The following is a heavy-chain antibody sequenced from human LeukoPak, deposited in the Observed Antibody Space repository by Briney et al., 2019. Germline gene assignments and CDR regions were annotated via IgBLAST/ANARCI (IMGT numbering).Heavy chain of an antibody. Sequence: PSETLSLTCTVSGGSISSSSYYWGWIRQPPGKGLEWIGSIYYSGSTYYNPSLKSRVTISVDTSKNQFSLKLSSVTAADTAVYYCARAQAVSSPYDYWGQGTLVTVSS. CDR3: ARAQAVSSPYDY. D-gene: IGHD6-19*01. CDR2: IYYSGST. V-gene: IGHV4-39*01. CDR1: GGSISSSSYY. J-gene: IGHJ4*02.